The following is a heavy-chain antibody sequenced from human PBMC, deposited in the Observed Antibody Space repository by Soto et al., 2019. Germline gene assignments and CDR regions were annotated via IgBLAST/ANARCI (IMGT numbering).Heavy chain of an antibody. CDR3: ARESGDGGYCSGGSCYPDFALDV. CDR1: QFTFSNYS. V-gene: IGHV3-48*01. J-gene: IGHJ3*01. Sequence: GGSLRLSCAASQFTFSNYSMNWVRQAPGKGLEWVSYIISSGSTIYYAASVKGRFTISRDNAKNSLYLQMNSLRAEDTAVYYCARESGDGGYCSGGSCYPDFALDVWGQGTMVTVSS. CDR2: IISSGSTI. D-gene: IGHD2-15*01.